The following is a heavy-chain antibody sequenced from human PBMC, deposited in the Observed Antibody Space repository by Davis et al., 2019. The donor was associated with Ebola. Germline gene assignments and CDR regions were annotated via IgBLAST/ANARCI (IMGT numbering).Heavy chain of an antibody. CDR3: ARDIAVAPLSY. V-gene: IGHV1-18*01. D-gene: IGHD6-19*01. CDR1: GYTFTSYG. CDR2: INPHNGNT. Sequence: AASVKVSCKASGYTFTSYGISWVRQAPGQGLEWMGWINPHNGNTNYAQNVQGRVTMTTDTSTSTAYMELRSLRSDDTAVYYCARDIAVAPLSYWGQGTLVTVSS. J-gene: IGHJ4*02.